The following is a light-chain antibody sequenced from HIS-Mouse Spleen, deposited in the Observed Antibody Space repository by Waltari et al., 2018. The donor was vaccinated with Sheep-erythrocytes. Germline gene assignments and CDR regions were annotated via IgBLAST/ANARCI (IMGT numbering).Light chain of an antibody. CDR1: SSDVGGYNY. J-gene: IGLJ1*01. CDR2: DFS. V-gene: IGLV2-11*01. Sequence: QSALTQPRSVSGSPGQSVTISCTGTSSDVGGYNYVSWYQQHPGQAPQPMIYDFSKRPSGVPERFAGSNASTTASLTTSGLRAEDEADYYCCSYASSYTYVFGTGTKVTVL. CDR3: CSYASSYTYV.